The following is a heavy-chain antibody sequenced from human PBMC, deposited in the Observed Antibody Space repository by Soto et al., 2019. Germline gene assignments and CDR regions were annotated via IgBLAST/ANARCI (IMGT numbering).Heavy chain of an antibody. Sequence: SVKVACKASGYTLANYAMHWVRQAPGQRLECMGWINAGNGYTKYSQKFQDRVTITRDTPASTAYMELSSLRSEDTAVYYCARGGSGRYYEVDDWGQGTLGTVSS. J-gene: IGHJ4*02. V-gene: IGHV1-3*01. CDR2: INAGNGYT. D-gene: IGHD1-26*01. CDR3: ARGGSGRYYEVDD. CDR1: GYTLANYA.